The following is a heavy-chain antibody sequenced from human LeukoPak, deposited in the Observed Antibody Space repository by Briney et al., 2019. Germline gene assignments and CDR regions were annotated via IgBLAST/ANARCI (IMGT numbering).Heavy chain of an antibody. CDR1: GDIFSTYA. CDR2: IIPVFGTA. Sequence: GASVKVSCKASGDIFSTYAISWVRQAPGQGLEWMGGIIPVFGTANYAQKFQGRVTITTDESTNTTYMDLSSLRSEDTAVYYCARAHMVTREQNANGFDYWGQGTLVTVSS. J-gene: IGHJ4*02. CDR3: ARAHMVTREQNANGFDY. V-gene: IGHV1-69*05. D-gene: IGHD5-24*01.